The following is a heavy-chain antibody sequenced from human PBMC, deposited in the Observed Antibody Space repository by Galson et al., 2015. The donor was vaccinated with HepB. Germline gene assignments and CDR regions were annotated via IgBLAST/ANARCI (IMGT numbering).Heavy chain of an antibody. J-gene: IGHJ6*04. V-gene: IGHV3-13*01. CDR3: VRESPDDSYCTGGTCPLDA. Sequence: SLRLSCAASGFTFRSYDMHWVRQTTGKGLEWVSAIGRVDDTYYAGSVKGRFTISREDAKNSLYLQMNSLRVGDTAVYYCVRESPDDSYCTGGTCPLDAWGKGTTVTVSS. CDR1: GFTFRSYD. D-gene: IGHD2-15*01. CDR2: IGRVDDT.